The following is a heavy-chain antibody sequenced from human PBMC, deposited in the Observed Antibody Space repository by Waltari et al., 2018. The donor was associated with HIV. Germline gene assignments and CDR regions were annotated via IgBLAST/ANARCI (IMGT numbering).Heavy chain of an antibody. V-gene: IGHV3-30-3*01. J-gene: IGHJ4*02. CDR2: ISYDGSNK. CDR3: ARVEVGAHIAFDH. CDR1: GFTFSSYA. D-gene: IGHD1-26*01. Sequence: QVQLVESGGGVVQPGRSLRLSCAASGFTFSSYAMHWVRQAPGKGLVWVAVISYDGSNKYYADSVKGRFTISRDNSKNTLYLQMNSLRAEDTAVYYCARVEVGAHIAFDHWGQGTLVTVSS.